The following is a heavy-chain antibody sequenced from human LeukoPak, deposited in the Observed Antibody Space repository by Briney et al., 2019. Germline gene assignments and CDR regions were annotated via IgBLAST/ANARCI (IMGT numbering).Heavy chain of an antibody. J-gene: IGHJ6*03. CDR1: GGSISTYY. D-gene: IGHD6-19*01. CDR2: IYYSGST. Sequence: SETLCLTCTVSGGSISTYYWSWIRQPPGKGLEWIGSIYYSGSTYYNPSLKSRVTISVDTSKNQFSLKLSSVTAADTAVYYCARHASGIAVAGFYYYYYYMDVWGKGTTVTVSS. V-gene: IGHV4-59*05. CDR3: ARHASGIAVAGFYYYYYYMDV.